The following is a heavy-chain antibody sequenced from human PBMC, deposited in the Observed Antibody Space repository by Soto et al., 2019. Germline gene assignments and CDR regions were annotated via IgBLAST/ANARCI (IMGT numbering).Heavy chain of an antibody. CDR3: ARKSSSVWHSFDY. D-gene: IGHD6-19*01. CDR1: GYSISGPNW. CDR2: IHDSGTI. V-gene: IGHV4-28*02. J-gene: IGHJ4*02. Sequence: LSLTCAVSGYSISGPNWWAWIRQPPGKGLELIGYIHDSGTIYNNPSLKSRVTMSVDTSKNQFSLKMNSLTAVDTAVYYCARKSSSVWHSFDYWGQGTLVTVSS.